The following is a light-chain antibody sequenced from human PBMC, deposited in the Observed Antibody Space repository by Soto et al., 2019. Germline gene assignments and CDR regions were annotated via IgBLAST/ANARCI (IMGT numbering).Light chain of an antibody. CDR3: SSYERSGAYV. J-gene: IGLJ1*01. V-gene: IGLV2-14*03. CDR2: DVY. CDR1: SGDVGGHNA. Sequence: QSALTQPASVSGSPGQSITLSCTGTSGDVGGHNAVSWYQQHPGKAPKLLIYDVYNRPSGASNRFSGSKSGNTASLTISGLQAEDEADYYCSSYERSGAYVCGTGTKLTVL.